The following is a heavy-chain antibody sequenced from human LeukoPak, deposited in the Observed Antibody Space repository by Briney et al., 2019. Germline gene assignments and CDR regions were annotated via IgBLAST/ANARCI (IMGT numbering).Heavy chain of an antibody. Sequence: AASVTVSFTASGGTFTSYAISWVRQAPGQGLEWMGRIIPILGIANYAQKFQGRVTITADKSTSTAYMELSSLRSEDTAVYYCARLLSLYDYGDYSPRGNWFDPWGQGTLVTVSS. D-gene: IGHD4-17*01. V-gene: IGHV1-69*04. CDR3: ARLLSLYDYGDYSPRGNWFDP. CDR1: GGTFTSYA. J-gene: IGHJ5*02. CDR2: IIPILGIA.